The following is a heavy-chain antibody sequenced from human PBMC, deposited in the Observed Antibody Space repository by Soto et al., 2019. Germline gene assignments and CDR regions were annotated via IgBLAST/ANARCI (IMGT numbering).Heavy chain of an antibody. J-gene: IGHJ6*02. V-gene: IGHV3-49*03. Sequence: SLRLSCTASGFTFGDYAMSWFRQAPGKXLEWVGFIRSKPYDGTTEYAASAKGRFTISRDDSKSIAYLQMNSLKTEDTAVYYCPKDLFSMVRGASYYSYGMDVWGQGTTVTVSS. CDR1: GFTFGDYA. CDR3: PKDLFSMVRGASYYSYGMDV. CDR2: IRSKPYDGTT. D-gene: IGHD3-10*01.